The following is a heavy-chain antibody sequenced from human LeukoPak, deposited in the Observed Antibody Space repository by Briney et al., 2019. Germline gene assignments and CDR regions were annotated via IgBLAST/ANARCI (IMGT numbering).Heavy chain of an antibody. CDR1: GYTFTRYY. D-gene: IGHD5-24*01. J-gene: IGHJ3*01. CDR2: INPSGGST. CDR3: ARIRDGYNDAYDV. Sequence: GASVKVSCKASGYTFTRYYIYWVRQAPGQGLEWMGIINPSGGSTSYAQKFQGRVTMTRDMSTSTVYMELSSLRSEDTAIYYCARIRDGYNDAYDVWGQGTVVTVPS. V-gene: IGHV1-46*01.